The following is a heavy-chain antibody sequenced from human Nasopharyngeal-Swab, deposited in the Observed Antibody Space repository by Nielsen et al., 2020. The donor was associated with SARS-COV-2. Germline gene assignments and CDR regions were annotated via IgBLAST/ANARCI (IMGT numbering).Heavy chain of an antibody. CDR1: GGSMSNYY. V-gene: IGHV4-59*01. CDR2: IYNSGRT. D-gene: IGHD2-21*01. Sequence: SETLSLTCTVSGGSMSNYYWSWIRQPPRKRLEWIGYIYNSGRTTDYNPSLKSRVTISLDTSKNQFSLKLSSVTAADTAVYYCARGGDGGLAHFDYWGQGNLVTVSS. J-gene: IGHJ4*02. CDR3: ARGGDGGLAHFDY.